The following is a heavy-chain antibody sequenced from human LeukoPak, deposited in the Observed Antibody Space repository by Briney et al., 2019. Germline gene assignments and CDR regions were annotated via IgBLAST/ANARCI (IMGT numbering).Heavy chain of an antibody. CDR3: ARRGTSRRGPGGFAY. V-gene: IGHV4-39*01. D-gene: IGHD2-2*01. CDR1: GGSISSSSYY. CDR2: IYYSGST. Sequence: SETLSLTCTVSGGSISSSSYYWGWIRQPPGKGLEWIGSIYYSGSTYYNPSLKSRVTISVDTSKNQFSLKLSSVTAADTAVYYCARRGTSRRGPGGFAYWGQGTLVTVSS. J-gene: IGHJ4*02.